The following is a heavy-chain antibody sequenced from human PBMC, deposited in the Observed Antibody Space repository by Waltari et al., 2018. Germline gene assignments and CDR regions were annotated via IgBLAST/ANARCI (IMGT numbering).Heavy chain of an antibody. V-gene: IGHV3-23*01. J-gene: IGHJ4*02. CDR1: GLTFSSYA. CDR3: AKVAWTVTTGYFFDF. Sequence: EVQLLESGGGLVQPGGSLRLSCVASGLTFSSYAISWVRQAPGKGLEWVSGISGSGGSTYYSDSVKGRFTISRDKSKNTLYLQMNSLRAEDTAVYYCAKVAWTVTTGYFFDFWGQGSLVTVSS. CDR2: ISGSGGST. D-gene: IGHD4-17*01.